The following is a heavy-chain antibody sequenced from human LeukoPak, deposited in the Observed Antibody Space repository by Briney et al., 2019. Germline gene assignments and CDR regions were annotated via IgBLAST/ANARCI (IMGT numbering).Heavy chain of an antibody. J-gene: IGHJ4*02. CDR2: IIPILGIA. CDR1: GGTFSSYA. D-gene: IGHD6-13*01. Sequence: SVKVSCKASGGTFSSYAISWVRQAPGQGLEWMGRIIPILGIANYAQKFQGRVTITADKSTSTAYMELSSLRSEDTAVYYCARDGAPGIAAAGPNPRGQGTLVTVSS. CDR3: ARDGAPGIAAAGPNP. V-gene: IGHV1-69*04.